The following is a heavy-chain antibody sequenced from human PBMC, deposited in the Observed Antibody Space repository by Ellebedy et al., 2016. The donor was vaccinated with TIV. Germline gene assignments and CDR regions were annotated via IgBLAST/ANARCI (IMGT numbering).Heavy chain of an antibody. CDR2: INHSGST. CDR3: ARGGAAAGFSRQSSDYYFDY. CDR1: GGSFSGYY. Sequence: SETLSLXXAVYGGSFSGYYWSWIRQPPGKGLEWIGEINHSGSTNYNPSLKSRVTISVDTSKNQFSLKLSSVTAADTAVYYCARGGAAAGFSRQSSDYYFDYWGQGTLVTVSS. D-gene: IGHD6-13*01. V-gene: IGHV4-34*01. J-gene: IGHJ4*02.